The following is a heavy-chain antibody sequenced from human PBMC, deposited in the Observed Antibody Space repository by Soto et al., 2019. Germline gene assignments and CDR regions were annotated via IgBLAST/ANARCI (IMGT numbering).Heavy chain of an antibody. Sequence: PSETLSLTCTVSGGSISSSSYYWGWIRQPPGKGLEWIGSIYYSGSTYYNPSLKSRVTISVDTSKNQFSLKLSSVTAADTAVYYCARPAQLVYKGYYYGMDVWGQGTTVTVSS. CDR3: ARPAQLVYKGYYYGMDV. V-gene: IGHV4-39*01. J-gene: IGHJ6*02. CDR1: GGSISSSSYY. CDR2: IYYSGST. D-gene: IGHD6-6*01.